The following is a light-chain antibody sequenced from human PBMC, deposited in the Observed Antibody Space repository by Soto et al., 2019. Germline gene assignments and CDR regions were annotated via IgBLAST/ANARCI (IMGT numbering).Light chain of an antibody. J-gene: IGKJ4*01. Sequence: IVLTQSPATLSLSPGERATLSCRARQTVSTYLSWYQHKPGQAPRLLIYGASKRATGIPARFSGSGSRTDFTLTISSREPEDSAGYYCHQLYNWLPFGGGTKVEIK. V-gene: IGKV3-11*01. CDR1: QTVSTY. CDR3: HQLYNWLP. CDR2: GAS.